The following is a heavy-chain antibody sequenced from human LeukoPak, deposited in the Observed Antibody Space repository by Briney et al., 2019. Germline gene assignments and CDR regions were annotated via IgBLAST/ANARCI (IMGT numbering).Heavy chain of an antibody. CDR3: AKKGYYDGSGYYMYYFDH. CDR1: GFTFSSYS. V-gene: IGHV3-21*04. J-gene: IGHJ4*02. D-gene: IGHD3-22*01. Sequence: PGGSLRLSCAASGFTFSSYSMNWVRQAPGKGLEWVSSISSSSSYIYYVDSVKGRFTISRDNSKNTLYLQMNSLRAEDTAVYYCAKKGYYDGSGYYMYYFDHWGQGTLVTVSS. CDR2: ISSSSSYI.